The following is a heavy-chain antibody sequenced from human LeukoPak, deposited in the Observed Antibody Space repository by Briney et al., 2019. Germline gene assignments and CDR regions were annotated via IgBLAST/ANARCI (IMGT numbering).Heavy chain of an antibody. CDR2: VDPEDGET. CDR3: ARVRYCSSTSCYTYPTYFDY. D-gene: IGHD2-2*02. V-gene: IGHV1-24*01. J-gene: IGHJ4*02. Sequence: GASVKVSCKVSGYTLTELSMHWVRQAPGKGLEWMGRVDPEDGETIYAEKFQGRVTITADTSTDTAYMELSSLRSEDTAVYYCARVRYCSSTSCYTYPTYFDYWGQGTLVTVSS. CDR1: GYTLTELS.